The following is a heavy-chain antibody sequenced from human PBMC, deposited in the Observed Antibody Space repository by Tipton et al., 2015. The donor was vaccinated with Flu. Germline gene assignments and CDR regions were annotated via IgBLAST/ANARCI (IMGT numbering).Heavy chain of an antibody. CDR2: INPTHGGT. V-gene: IGHV1-2*02. CDR3: AHSTYTSAWYALDS. J-gene: IGHJ4*02. CDR1: VYTFTNYY. Sequence: QSGAEVKKPGASVKVSCKTSVYTFTNYYMNWVRQAPGQGLEWMGWINPTHGGTNYAQKFQGRVTMTRDTSINSAYMELSRLTSDDTAVYYCAHSTYTSAWYALDSWGQGTLVTVSS. D-gene: IGHD2-2*01.